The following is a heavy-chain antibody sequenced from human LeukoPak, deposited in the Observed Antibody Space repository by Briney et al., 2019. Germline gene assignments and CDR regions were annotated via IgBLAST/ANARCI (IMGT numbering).Heavy chain of an antibody. CDR1: GGSISSGGYS. V-gene: IGHV4-30-2*01. CDR2: IYHSGST. D-gene: IGHD6-13*01. J-gene: IGHJ4*02. CDR3: AGGPKIAAAGTGY. Sequence: SQTLSLTCAVSGGSISSGGYSWSWIRQPPGKGLEWIGYIYHSGSTYYNPSLKSRVTISVDRSKNQFSLELSSVTAADTAVYYCAGGPKIAAAGTGYWGQGTLVTVSS.